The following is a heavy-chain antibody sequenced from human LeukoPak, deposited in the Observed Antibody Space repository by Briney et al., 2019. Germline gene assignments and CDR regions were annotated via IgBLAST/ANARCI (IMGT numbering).Heavy chain of an antibody. J-gene: IGHJ4*02. CDR1: GFTVSSNY. V-gene: IGHV3-53*01. CDR2: IYSGGST. CDR3: ARLSGGSFDY. Sequence: GGSLRLSCAASGFTVSSNYMSWVRQAPGEGLEWVSGIYSGGSTSYADSVKGRFTISRDNSKNTLYLQMNSLRAEDTAVYYCARLSGGSFDYWGQGTLVTVSS. D-gene: IGHD2-15*01.